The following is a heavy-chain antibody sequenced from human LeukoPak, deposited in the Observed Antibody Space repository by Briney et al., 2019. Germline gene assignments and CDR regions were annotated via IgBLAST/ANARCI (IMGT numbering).Heavy chain of an antibody. V-gene: IGHV4-34*01. CDR1: GGSFSGYY. CDR3: ARNKMDV. Sequence: SETLSLTCAVYGGSFSGYYWSWIRQPPGKGLEWIGEINHSGSTNYNPSLKSRVTISVDTSKNQFSLKLSSVTAADTAVYYCARNKMDVWGKGTTVTVSS. D-gene: IGHD1/OR15-1a*01. J-gene: IGHJ6*04. CDR2: INHSGST.